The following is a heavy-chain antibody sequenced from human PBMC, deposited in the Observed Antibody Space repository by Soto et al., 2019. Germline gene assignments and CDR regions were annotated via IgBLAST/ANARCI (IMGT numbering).Heavy chain of an antibody. CDR1: GGSFSSYY. Sequence: SETLSLTCAVYGGSFSSYYWSWIRQPPGKGLEWIGEINHSGSTNYNPSLKSRVTISVDTSKNQFSLKLSSVTAADTAVYYCARGPTATRYYAFWSGYCYFDYWGQGNLVTVSS. CDR2: INHSGST. J-gene: IGHJ4*02. CDR3: ARGPTATRYYAFWSGYCYFDY. D-gene: IGHD3-3*01. V-gene: IGHV4-34*01.